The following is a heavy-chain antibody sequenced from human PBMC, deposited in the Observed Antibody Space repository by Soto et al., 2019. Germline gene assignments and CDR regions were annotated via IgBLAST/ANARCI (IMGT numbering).Heavy chain of an antibody. J-gene: IGHJ4*02. CDR1: GLSFSSQS. V-gene: IGHV3-23*01. Sequence: PGGSLRLSCATSGLSFSSQSMSWVRQAPEKGLEWVSSISGGSFSIFYADSVKGRFTISRDNSKNTLYLQMNSVGVDDTAVYYCAKGASSAFFDYWGRGNPGHRLL. CDR3: AKGASSAFFDY. CDR2: ISGGSFSI. D-gene: IGHD3-16*01.